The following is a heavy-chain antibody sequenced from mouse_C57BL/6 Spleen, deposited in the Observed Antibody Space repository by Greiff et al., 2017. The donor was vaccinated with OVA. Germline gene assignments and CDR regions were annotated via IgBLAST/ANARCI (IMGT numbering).Heavy chain of an antibody. D-gene: IGHD4-1*01. V-gene: IGHV5-9*01. CDR2: ISGGGGNT. Sequence: EVKVVESGGGLVKPGGSLKLSCAASGFTFSSYTMSWVRQTPEKRLEWVATISGGGGNTYYPDSVKGRFTISRGNAKNTLYLQMSSLRSEDTALYYCARQGKNWVYYFDYWGQGTTLTVSS. J-gene: IGHJ2*01. CDR1: GFTFSSYT. CDR3: ARQGKNWVYYFDY.